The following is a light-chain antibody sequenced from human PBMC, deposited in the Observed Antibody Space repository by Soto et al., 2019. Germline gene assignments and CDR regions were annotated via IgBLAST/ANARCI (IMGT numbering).Light chain of an antibody. CDR3: QQYHNWTPQYT. Sequence: IVMTQSPASLSVSPGDGATLSCRASQSVASNVAWYQQKPGQGPRLLIHGATTRAVGVPARFSGSGSGTDFTLTISGLQSEDFAVYYCQQYHNWTPQYTFGQGTKLQI. CDR2: GAT. CDR1: QSVASN. V-gene: IGKV3-15*01. J-gene: IGKJ2*01.